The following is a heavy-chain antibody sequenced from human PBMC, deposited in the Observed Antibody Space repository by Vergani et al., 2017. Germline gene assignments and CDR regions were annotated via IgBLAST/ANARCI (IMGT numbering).Heavy chain of an antibody. D-gene: IGHD2-21*01. J-gene: IGHJ4*02. V-gene: IGHV3-15*01. CDR1: EFTFSEVL. CDR3: ADLYGDDGFSPF. CDR2: IKSNADGGSA. Sequence: EGQLVESGGGLVKPGGSLRLPCAASEFTFSEVLMSWVRQASGKGLEWVARIKSNADGGSADYAASVKGRFIISRDDSKNFLYLQMNSLRAEDTAFYYCADLYGDDGFSPFWGQGTLVTVSS.